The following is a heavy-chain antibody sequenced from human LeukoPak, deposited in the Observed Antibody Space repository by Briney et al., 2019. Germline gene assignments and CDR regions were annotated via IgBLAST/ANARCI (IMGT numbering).Heavy chain of an antibody. CDR1: GFTFSYYG. D-gene: IGHD3-22*01. CDR3: ARFRYDSSGYYDY. V-gene: IGHV3-33*01. J-gene: IGHJ4*02. CDR2: IWNDGSNK. Sequence: GGSLRLSCAASGFTFSYYGMHWVRQAPGKGLEWVAVIWNDGSNKDYTDSVKGRFTISRDNSKNTLYLQMNSLRAEDTAVYYCARFRYDSSGYYDYWGQGTLVTVSS.